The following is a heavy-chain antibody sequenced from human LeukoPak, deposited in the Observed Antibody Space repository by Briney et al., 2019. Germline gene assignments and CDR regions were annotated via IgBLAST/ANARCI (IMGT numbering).Heavy chain of an antibody. D-gene: IGHD4/OR15-4a*01. CDR3: ARVGARRGPGGY. V-gene: IGHV3-7*02. J-gene: IGHJ4*02. Sequence: GGSLRLSCAASGFTFNRYWMSWVRQAPGKGLEWVAQMKSDGSEEYYADSVRGRFTISRDNAKSSLYLQMNSLRDEDTAVYYCARVGARRGPGGYWGQGTLVTVSS. CDR1: GFTFNRYW. CDR2: MKSDGSEE.